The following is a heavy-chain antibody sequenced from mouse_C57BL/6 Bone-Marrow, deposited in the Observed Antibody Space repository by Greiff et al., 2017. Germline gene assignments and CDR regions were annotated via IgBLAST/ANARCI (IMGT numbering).Heavy chain of an antibody. CDR3: LYYDYDGYWYFDV. J-gene: IGHJ1*03. V-gene: IGHV1-59*01. Sequence: QVQLQQPGAELVRPGTSVKLSCKASGYTFTSYWMHWVKQRPGQGLEWIGVIDPSDSYTNYNQKFKGKATLTVDTSSSTAYMQLSSLTSEDSAVYYWLYYDYDGYWYFDVWGTGTTVTVSS. D-gene: IGHD2-4*01. CDR1: GYTFTSYW. CDR2: IDPSDSYT.